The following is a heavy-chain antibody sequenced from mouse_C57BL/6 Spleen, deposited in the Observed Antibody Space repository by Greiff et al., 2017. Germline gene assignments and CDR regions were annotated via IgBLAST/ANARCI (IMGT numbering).Heavy chain of an antibody. CDR2: FNPSNGGT. V-gene: IGHV1-53*01. CDR3: ARYGLDY. Sequence: QVQLQQPGTELVKPGASVKLSCKASGYTFTSYWMHWVKQRPGQGLEWIGNFNPSNGGTNYNEKFKSQATLTVDKSSSTAYMQLSSLTSEDSAVYYCARYGLDYWGQGTTLTVSS. D-gene: IGHD1-1*02. J-gene: IGHJ2*01. CDR1: GYTFTSYW.